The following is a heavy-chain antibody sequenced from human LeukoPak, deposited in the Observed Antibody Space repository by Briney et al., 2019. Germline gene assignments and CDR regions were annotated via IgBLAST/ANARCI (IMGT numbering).Heavy chain of an antibody. D-gene: IGHD4-17*01. CDR1: GFSFISVW. Sequence: GGSLRLSCVGSGFSFISVWLNWVRQAPGKGLEWISYIDSDTYGNTIYYPHTVKGRFTISRDNAKNSLYLQMDSLRDEDTAVYYCARDRDYAFDYWGQGTLVTVSS. CDR2: IDSDTYGNTI. J-gene: IGHJ4*02. V-gene: IGHV3-48*02. CDR3: ARDRDYAFDY.